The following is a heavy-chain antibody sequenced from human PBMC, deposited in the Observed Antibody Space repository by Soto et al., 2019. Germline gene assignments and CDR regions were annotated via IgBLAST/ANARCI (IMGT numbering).Heavy chain of an antibody. CDR1: GYSISSGYY. CDR2: IYHSGST. CDR3: ARDLYYYDSSGYHWEAPFDY. Sequence: PSETLSLTCAVSGYSISSGYYWGWIRQPPGKGLGWIGSIYHSGSTYYNPSLKSRVTISVDTSKNQFSLKLSSVTASDTAVYYCARDLYYYDSSGYHWEAPFDYWGQGTLVTVSS. V-gene: IGHV4-38-2*02. D-gene: IGHD3-22*01. J-gene: IGHJ4*02.